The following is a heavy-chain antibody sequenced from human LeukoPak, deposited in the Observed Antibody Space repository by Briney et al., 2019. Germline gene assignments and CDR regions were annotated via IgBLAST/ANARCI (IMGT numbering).Heavy chain of an antibody. D-gene: IGHD5-24*01. CDR3: ARDRSDGYNKNEF. J-gene: IGHJ4*02. Sequence: PGGSLRLSCAASGFTFSDYYMSWIRQAPGKGLEWVANIKQDGSEKYYVDSVKGRFTISRDNGKNSLYLQMNSLKAEDTAVYFCARDRSDGYNKNEFWGQGTLVTVSS. CDR1: GFTFSDYY. V-gene: IGHV3-7*01. CDR2: IKQDGSEK.